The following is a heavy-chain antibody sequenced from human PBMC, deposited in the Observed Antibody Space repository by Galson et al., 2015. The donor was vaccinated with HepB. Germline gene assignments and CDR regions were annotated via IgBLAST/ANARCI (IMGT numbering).Heavy chain of an antibody. CDR3: ARAGGDYGEPFDY. V-gene: IGHV1-46*04. CDR2: INPSVGST. CDR1: GYTFTTYY. Sequence: SVKVSCKASGYTFTTYYIHWVRQAPGQGLEWMGIINPSVGSTSYAQKWQGRVNMTRDTSTSTVYMQLSSLRSEDTAVYYCARAGGDYGEPFDYWGLGTLVTVSS. J-gene: IGHJ4*02. D-gene: IGHD4/OR15-4a*01.